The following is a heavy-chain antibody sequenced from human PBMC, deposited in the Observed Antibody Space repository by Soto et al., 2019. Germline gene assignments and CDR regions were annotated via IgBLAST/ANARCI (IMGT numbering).Heavy chain of an antibody. CDR3: ARHAKEVAGNFDY. V-gene: IGHV4-59*08. J-gene: IGHJ4*02. Sequence: PSETLSLTCTVSGDSFSSYYWSWIRQPPGKGLEWIGYIYYTGSTNYNPSLKSRVTISVDTSKNQFSLKLSSVTAADTAVYYCARHAKEVAGNFDYWGQGTLVTVSS. D-gene: IGHD6-19*01. CDR1: GDSFSSYY. CDR2: IYYTGST.